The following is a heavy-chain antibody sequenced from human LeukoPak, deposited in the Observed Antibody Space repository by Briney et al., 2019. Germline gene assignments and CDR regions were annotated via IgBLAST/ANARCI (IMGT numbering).Heavy chain of an antibody. CDR3: ARDYYGSGSYGAHWYFDL. V-gene: IGHV3-23*01. CDR1: GFTFGDYA. J-gene: IGHJ2*01. Sequence: GGSLRLSCTASGFTFGDYAMSWVRQAPGKGLEWVSIISGSGGTRYYADSVKGRFTISRDNSKNTLYLQMNSLRAEDTAVYYCARDYYGSGSYGAHWYFDLWGRGTLVTVSS. CDR2: ISGSGGTR. D-gene: IGHD3-10*01.